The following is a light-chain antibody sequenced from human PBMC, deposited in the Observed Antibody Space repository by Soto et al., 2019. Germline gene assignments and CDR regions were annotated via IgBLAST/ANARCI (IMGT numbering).Light chain of an antibody. CDR1: SSNIGSNY. CDR3: AAWDDSLSGRVL. J-gene: IGLJ2*01. Sequence: QSVLTQPPSASGTPGQRVTISCSGSSSNIGSNYVYWYQQLPGTAPKLLIYRNNQRPSGVPDRFSGSKSGTSASLAISGLRSEDEADYYCAAWDDSLSGRVLFGGGTKVTVL. V-gene: IGLV1-47*01. CDR2: RNN.